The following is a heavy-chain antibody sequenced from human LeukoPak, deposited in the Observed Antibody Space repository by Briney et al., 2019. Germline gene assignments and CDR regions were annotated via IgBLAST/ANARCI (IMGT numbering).Heavy chain of an antibody. Sequence: PSETLSLTCAVYGGSFSGYYWSWIRQPPGKGLEWIGEINHSGSTNYNPSLKSRVTISVDTSKNQFSLKLSSVTAADTAVYYCARVDYYDSSGYYGRPDRYYIDYWGQGTLVTVSS. D-gene: IGHD3-22*01. V-gene: IGHV4-34*01. CDR1: GGSFSGYY. CDR3: ARVDYYDSSGYYGRPDRYYIDY. CDR2: INHSGST. J-gene: IGHJ4*02.